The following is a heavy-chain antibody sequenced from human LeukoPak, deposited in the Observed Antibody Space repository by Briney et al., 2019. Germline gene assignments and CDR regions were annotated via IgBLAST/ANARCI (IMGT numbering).Heavy chain of an antibody. V-gene: IGHV4-4*07. D-gene: IGHD2-2*02. Sequence: PSETLSLTCTVSGGSISSYYWSWIRQPAGKGLEWIGRIYTSGSTNYNPSLKSRVTMSVDTSKNQFSLKLSSVTAADTAVYYCARDREYQLLYGVFDYWDQGTLVTVSS. CDR3: ARDREYQLLYGVFDY. CDR1: GGSISSYY. J-gene: IGHJ4*02. CDR2: IYTSGST.